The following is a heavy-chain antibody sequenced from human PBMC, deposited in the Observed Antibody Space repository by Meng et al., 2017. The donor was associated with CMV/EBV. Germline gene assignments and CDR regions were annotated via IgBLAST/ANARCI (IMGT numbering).Heavy chain of an antibody. V-gene: IGHV3-7*01. D-gene: IGHD3-22*01. Sequence: GESLKISCAASGFTFSSYWMSWVRQAPGKGLEWVANIKQDGSEKYYADSVKGRFTISRDNSKNTLYLQMNSLRAEDTAVYYCAKRSNGYWDYYYYYGMDVWGQGTTVTVSS. CDR2: IKQDGSEK. CDR3: AKRSNGYWDYYYYYGMDV. J-gene: IGHJ6*02. CDR1: GFTFSSYW.